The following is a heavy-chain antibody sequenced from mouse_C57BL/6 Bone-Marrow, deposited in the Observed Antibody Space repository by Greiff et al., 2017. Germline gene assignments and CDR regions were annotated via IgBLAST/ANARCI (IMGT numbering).Heavy chain of an antibody. D-gene: IGHD2-2*01. Sequence: EVKVEESGAELVRPGASVKLSCTASGFNIKDDYMHWVKQRPEQGLEWIGWIDPENGDTEYASKFQGKATITADTSSNTAYLQLSSLTSEDTAVYYCTDHGYDGYFDVWGTGTTVTVSS. CDR1: GFNIKDDY. V-gene: IGHV14-4*01. J-gene: IGHJ1*03. CDR3: TDHGYDGYFDV. CDR2: IDPENGDT.